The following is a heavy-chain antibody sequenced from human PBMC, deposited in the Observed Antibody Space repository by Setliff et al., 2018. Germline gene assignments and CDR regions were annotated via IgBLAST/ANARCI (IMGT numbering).Heavy chain of an antibody. V-gene: IGHV4-59*11. CDR2: IYYSGST. CDR1: GGSISSHY. D-gene: IGHD3-3*01. Sequence: PSETLFLTCTVSGGSISSHYWSWIRQPPGKGLEWIGYIYYSGSTNYNPSLKSRVTISVDTSKNQFSLKLSSVTAADTAVYYCARDLDLNYDFWSGYYYGNAFDIWGQGTMVT. CDR3: ARDLDLNYDFWSGYYYGNAFDI. J-gene: IGHJ3*02.